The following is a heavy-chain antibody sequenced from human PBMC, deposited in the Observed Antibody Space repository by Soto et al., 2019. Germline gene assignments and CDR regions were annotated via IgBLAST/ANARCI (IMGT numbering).Heavy chain of an antibody. V-gene: IGHV1-2*02. D-gene: IGHD1-7*01. CDR1: GYTFTGYY. Sequence: QVQLVQSGAEVKKSGASVKVSCKASGYTFTGYYIHWVRQAPGQGLEWMGEIGHNSGGTKYAQKFQGRVTMTRDTSIPTVYMELSNLSPDDTAVYYCGRGRSGELVVFYWGQGTLVTVYS. J-gene: IGHJ4*02. CDR3: GRGRSGELVVFY. CDR2: IGHNSGGT.